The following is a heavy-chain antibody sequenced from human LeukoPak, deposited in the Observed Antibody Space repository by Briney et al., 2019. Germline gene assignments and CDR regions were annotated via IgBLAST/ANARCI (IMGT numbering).Heavy chain of an antibody. D-gene: IGHD3-10*01. J-gene: IGHJ3*02. CDR2: INHSGST. V-gene: IGHV4-34*01. CDR3: ARVPTLRITMVRGAWGTFDI. Sequence: SETLSLTCAFYGGSFSSYYWGWIRQPPGEGLEWIGEINHSGSTDYNPSLKNRVTISVDTSNNQFSLKLSSVTAADTAVYYCARVPTLRITMVRGAWGTFDIWGQGTMVTVSS. CDR1: GGSFSSYY.